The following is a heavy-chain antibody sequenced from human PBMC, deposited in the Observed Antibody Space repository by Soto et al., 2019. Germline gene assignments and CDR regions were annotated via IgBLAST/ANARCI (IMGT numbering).Heavy chain of an antibody. D-gene: IGHD6-6*01. V-gene: IGHV4-59*12. CDR3: ARERPDGARLDP. Sequence: SETLSLTCTVAGGSISSYYWSWIRQPPGKGLEWIGYIYYSGSTNYNPSLKSRVTISVDTSKNQFSLKLSSVTAADTAVYYCARERPDGARLDPWGQGTLVTVSS. J-gene: IGHJ5*02. CDR2: IYYSGST. CDR1: GGSISSYY.